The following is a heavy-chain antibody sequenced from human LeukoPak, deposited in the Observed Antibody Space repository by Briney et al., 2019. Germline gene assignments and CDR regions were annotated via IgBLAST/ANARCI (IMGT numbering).Heavy chain of an antibody. CDR2: IWYDGSNK. Sequence: PGGSLRLSCAASGFTFSSYAMHWVRQAPGKGLEWAAVIWYDGSNKYYADSVKGRFTISGDNSKNTLHLQMNSLRVEDSALYYCARGYYGSGSYYMGNYWGQGTLVTVSS. CDR1: GFTFSSYA. D-gene: IGHD3-10*01. V-gene: IGHV3-33*01. CDR3: ARGYYGSGSYYMGNY. J-gene: IGHJ4*02.